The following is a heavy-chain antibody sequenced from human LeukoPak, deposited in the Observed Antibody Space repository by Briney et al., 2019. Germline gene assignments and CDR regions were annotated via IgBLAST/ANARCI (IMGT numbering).Heavy chain of an antibody. D-gene: IGHD6-19*01. CDR2: IKQDGSEK. J-gene: IGHJ4*02. CDR3: ARIGGSVDIGWFFDY. V-gene: IGHV3-7*01. CDR1: GFTFINYW. Sequence: GGSLRLSCAASGFTFINYWMSWVRQAPGKGLEWVANIKQDGSEKLYLDSLKGRFTISRDNAKNSLFLQMNRLRAEDTAVYYCARIGGSVDIGWFFDYWGQGTLVTVSS.